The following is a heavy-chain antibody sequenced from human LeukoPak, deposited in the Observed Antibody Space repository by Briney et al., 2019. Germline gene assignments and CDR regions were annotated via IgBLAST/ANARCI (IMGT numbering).Heavy chain of an antibody. J-gene: IGHJ6*03. CDR1: GYTFTGYY. D-gene: IGHD2-2*02. Sequence: GASVKVSCKASGYTFTGYYMHWVRQAPGQGLEWMGWINPNSGGTNYAQKFQGRVTMTRDTSISTAYMELSRLRSEDTAVYYCARGPPPCSSTSCYSLTPQHYYYYYMDVWGKGTTVTISS. V-gene: IGHV1-2*02. CDR3: ARGPPPCSSTSCYSLTPQHYYYYYMDV. CDR2: INPNSGGT.